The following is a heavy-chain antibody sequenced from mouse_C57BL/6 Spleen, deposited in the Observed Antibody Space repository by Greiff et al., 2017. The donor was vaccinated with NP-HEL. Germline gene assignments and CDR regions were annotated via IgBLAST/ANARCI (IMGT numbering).Heavy chain of an antibody. D-gene: IGHD4-1*01. CDR2: IDPSDSYT. CDR3: ARLGRRGGFDY. V-gene: IGHV1-69*01. CDR1: GYTFTSYW. J-gene: IGHJ2*01. Sequence: VQLQQPGAELVMPGASVKLSCKASGYTFTSYWMHWVKQRPGQGLEWIGEIDPSDSYTNYNQKFKGKSTLTVDKSSSTAYMQLSSLTSEDSAVYYCARLGRRGGFDYWGQGTTLTVSS.